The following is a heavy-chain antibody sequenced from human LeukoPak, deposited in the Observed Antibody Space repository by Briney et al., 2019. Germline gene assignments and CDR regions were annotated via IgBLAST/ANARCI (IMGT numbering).Heavy chain of an antibody. Sequence: SETLSLTCAVYGESFSGYYWSWIRQPPGKGLEWIGEINHSGSTNYNPSLKSRVTISVDTSKNQFSLKLSSVTAADTAVYYCARLRYFDWLLDPRDYYYYYMDVWGKGTTVTISS. CDR1: GESFSGYY. CDR3: ARLRYFDWLLDPRDYYYYYMDV. V-gene: IGHV4-34*01. D-gene: IGHD3-9*01. J-gene: IGHJ6*03. CDR2: INHSGST.